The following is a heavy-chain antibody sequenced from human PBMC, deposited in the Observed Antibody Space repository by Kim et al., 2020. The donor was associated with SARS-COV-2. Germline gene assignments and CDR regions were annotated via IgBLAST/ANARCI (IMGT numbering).Heavy chain of an antibody. CDR3: ARDVPYYYGSGSYYNYYYYGMDV. V-gene: IGHV4-39*07. CDR1: GGSISSSSYY. Sequence: SETLSLTCTVSGGSISSSSYYWGWIRQPPGKGLEWIGSIYYSGSTYYNPSLKSRVTISVDTSKNHFSLKLSSVTAADTAVYYCARDVPYYYGSGSYYNYYYYGMDVWGQGTTVTVSS. CDR2: IYYSGST. D-gene: IGHD3-10*01. J-gene: IGHJ6*02.